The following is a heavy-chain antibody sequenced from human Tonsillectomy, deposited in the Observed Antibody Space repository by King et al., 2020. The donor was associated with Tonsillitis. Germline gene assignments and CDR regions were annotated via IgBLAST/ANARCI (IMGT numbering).Heavy chain of an antibody. CDR2: ISGSGGRT. V-gene: IGHV3-23*04. CDR3: AKGAPSITMVVVVTDAFDI. J-gene: IGHJ3*02. D-gene: IGHD3-22*01. CDR1: GFTFSSYA. Sequence: VQLVESGGGLVQPGGSLRLSCAASGFTFSSYAMSWVRQAPGKGLEWVSAISGSGGRTYYADAGKGRFTISRDNSKNTLYLQMHSLRAEDTAVYYCAKGAPSITMVVVVTDAFDIWGQGTMDTVSS.